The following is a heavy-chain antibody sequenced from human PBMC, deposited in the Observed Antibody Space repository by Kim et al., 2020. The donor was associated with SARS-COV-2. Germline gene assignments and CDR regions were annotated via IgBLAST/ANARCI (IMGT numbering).Heavy chain of an antibody. V-gene: IGHV5-51*01. Sequence: GESLKISCKGSGYSFTSYWIGWVRQMPGKGLEWMGIIYPGDSDTRYSPSLNGQVTMSADKSTSTAYLQWSSLKASDTAMYYCARLGGNHLVDNYFAYWGQGILVTVSS. CDR3: ARLGGNHLVDNYFAY. CDR1: GYSFTSYW. CDR2: IYPGDSDT. D-gene: IGHD2-15*01. J-gene: IGHJ4*02.